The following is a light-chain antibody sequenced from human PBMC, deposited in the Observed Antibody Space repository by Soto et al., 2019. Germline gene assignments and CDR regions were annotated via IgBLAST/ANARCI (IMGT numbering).Light chain of an antibody. Sequence: EIVLTQSPGTLSLSPGDRATLSCRASQRVTSGYLAWYQQKPGQAPRLLIYAASSRATGIPDRFSGSGAGTDFTLTINRLEPEDAAVYYCQQYGSSPWYTFGQGTKLEIK. CDR2: AAS. CDR3: QQYGSSPWYT. CDR1: QRVTSGY. J-gene: IGKJ2*01. V-gene: IGKV3-20*01.